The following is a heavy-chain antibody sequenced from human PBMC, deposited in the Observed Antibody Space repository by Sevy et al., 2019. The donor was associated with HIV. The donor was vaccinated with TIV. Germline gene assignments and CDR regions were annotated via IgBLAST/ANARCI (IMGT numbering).Heavy chain of an antibody. Sequence: GGSLRLSCAASGFSFSSYGMHWVRQAPGKGLEWLAVIWFDGSNEYYADSVKGRFTISRDIAKNTLYLQMNSLRAEDTAVYYCARKYDSSGYFDYWGQGTLVTVSS. CDR2: IWFDGSNE. J-gene: IGHJ4*02. V-gene: IGHV3-33*01. CDR3: ARKYDSSGYFDY. CDR1: GFSFSSYG. D-gene: IGHD3-22*01.